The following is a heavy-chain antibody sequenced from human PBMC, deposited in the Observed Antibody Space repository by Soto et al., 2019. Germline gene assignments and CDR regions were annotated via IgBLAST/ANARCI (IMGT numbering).Heavy chain of an antibody. CDR1: GFTFSSYG. CDR3: ARAYYDFWSGPTGMDV. Sequence: QVQLVESGGGVVQPGRSLRLSCAASGFTFSSYGMHWVRQAPGRGLEWVAVIWYDGSNKYYADSVKGRFTISRDNSQNTLYLQMNSLRAEDTAVYYCARAYYDFWSGPTGMDVWGQGTTVTVSS. V-gene: IGHV3-33*01. J-gene: IGHJ6*02. CDR2: IWYDGSNK. D-gene: IGHD3-3*01.